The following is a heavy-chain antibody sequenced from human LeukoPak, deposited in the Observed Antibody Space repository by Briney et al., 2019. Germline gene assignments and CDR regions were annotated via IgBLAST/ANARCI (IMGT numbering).Heavy chain of an antibody. J-gene: IGHJ5*02. CDR1: GGSFSGYY. CDR2: INHSGST. D-gene: IGHD2-8*01. Sequence: SETLSLTCAVYGGSFSGYYWIWIRQPPGKGLEWIGEINHSGSTNYNPSLKSRVTISVDTSKNQFSLKLSSVTAADTAVYYCARGPQRMLLYNWFDPWGQGTLVTVSS. V-gene: IGHV4-34*01. CDR3: ARGPQRMLLYNWFDP.